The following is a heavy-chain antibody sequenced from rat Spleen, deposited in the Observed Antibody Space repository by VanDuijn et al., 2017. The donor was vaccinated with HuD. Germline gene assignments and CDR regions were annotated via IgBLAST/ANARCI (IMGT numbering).Heavy chain of an antibody. CDR3: ARHGYGGYSGPFAY. CDR2: ISTSGGST. J-gene: IGHJ3*01. CDR1: GFTFSNYD. V-gene: IGHV5-25*01. Sequence: EVQLVESGGGLVQPGRSLKLSCAASGFTFSNYDMAWVRQAPTKGLEWVASISTSGGSTYYRDSVKGRFTVSRDNAKSTLYLQMDSLRSEDTATYYCARHGYGGYSGPFAYWGQGTLVTVSS. D-gene: IGHD1-11*01.